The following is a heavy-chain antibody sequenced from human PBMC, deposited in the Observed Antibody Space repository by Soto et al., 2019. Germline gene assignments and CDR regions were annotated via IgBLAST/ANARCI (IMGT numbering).Heavy chain of an antibody. J-gene: IGHJ3*02. V-gene: IGHV3-23*01. CDR2: ISGSGGST. Sequence: GGSLRLSCAASGFTFSSYAMSWVRQAPGKGLEWVSAISGSGGSTYYADSVKGRFTISRDNSKNRLYLQMNSLRAEDTAVYYCAKVSASGWAGDAFDIWGQGTMVTVSS. CDR1: GFTFSSYA. D-gene: IGHD3-10*01. CDR3: AKVSASGWAGDAFDI.